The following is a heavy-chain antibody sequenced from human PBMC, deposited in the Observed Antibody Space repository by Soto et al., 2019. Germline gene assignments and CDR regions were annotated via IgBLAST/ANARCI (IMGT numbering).Heavy chain of an antibody. CDR3: ARVSWREKYGMDV. J-gene: IGHJ6*02. V-gene: IGHV3-11*01. CDR2: ITFSGNTV. Sequence: LSLTCTVSGGSVSSGSYYWSWIRQAPGKGLEGISYITFSGNTVYYADSLKGRFTISRDNAKNSLYLQMNRLRAEDTAVYYCARVSWREKYGMDVWGQGTTVTVSS. CDR1: GGSVSSGSYY.